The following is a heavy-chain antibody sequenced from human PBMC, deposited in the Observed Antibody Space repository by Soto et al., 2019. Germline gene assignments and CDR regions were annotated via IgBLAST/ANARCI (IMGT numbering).Heavy chain of an antibody. Sequence: QVQLQQWGAGLLKPSETLSLTCAVYGGSGGSFSGYYWSWIRQPPGKGLEWIGEINHSGSTNYNLSLKNRVTISVDTSKNQFSLKMSSVHAADTAVYYCARHKYDSSGHYHYYYGMDVWGQGTTVTVSS. CDR1: GGSGGSFSGYY. CDR2: INHSGST. V-gene: IGHV4-34*01. D-gene: IGHD3-22*01. J-gene: IGHJ6*02. CDR3: ARHKYDSSGHYHYYYGMDV.